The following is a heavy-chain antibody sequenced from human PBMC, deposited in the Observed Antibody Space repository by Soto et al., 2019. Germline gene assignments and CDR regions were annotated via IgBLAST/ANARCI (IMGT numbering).Heavy chain of an antibody. J-gene: IGHJ4*02. V-gene: IGHV3-21*01. CDR2: ISSSSSYI. CDR1: GFTFSSYS. Sequence: GGSLRLSCAASGFTFSSYSMNWVRQAPGKGLEWVSSISSSSSYIYYADSVKGRFTISRDNAKNSLYLQMNSLRAEDTAVYYCARPIAYCSSTSGYAGRSPYWGQGTLVTVSS. CDR3: ARPIAYCSSTSGYAGRSPY. D-gene: IGHD2-2*01.